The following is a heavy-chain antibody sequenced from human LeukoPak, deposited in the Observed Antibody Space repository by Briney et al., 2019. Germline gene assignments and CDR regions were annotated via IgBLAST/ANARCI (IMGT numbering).Heavy chain of an antibody. D-gene: IGHD6-13*01. CDR3: ARDRPGGSSLDY. J-gene: IGHJ4*02. CDR1: GGSISGDY. V-gene: IGHV4-59*01. Sequence: PSETLSLTCTVSGGSISGDYWSWIRQSPGKGLEWIAYIHSSGSTSYNPSLKSRVTISVDTSKNEFSLKLTSVNAADTAVYYCARDRPGGSSLDYWGQGTLVTVSP. CDR2: IHSSGST.